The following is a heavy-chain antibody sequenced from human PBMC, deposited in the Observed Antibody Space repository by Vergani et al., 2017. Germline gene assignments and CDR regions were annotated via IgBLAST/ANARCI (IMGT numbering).Heavy chain of an antibody. J-gene: IGHJ3*02. CDR3: ARGPTVKVDDAFDI. CDR2: INHSGST. D-gene: IGHD2-15*01. Sequence: QVQLQESGPGLVKPSETLSLTCTVSGGSISSYYWSWIRQPPGKGLEWIGEINHSGSTNYNPSLKSRVTISVDTSKNQFSLKLSSVTAADTAVYYCARGPTVKVDDAFDIWGQGTMVTVSS. V-gene: IGHV4-34*01. CDR1: GGSISSYY.